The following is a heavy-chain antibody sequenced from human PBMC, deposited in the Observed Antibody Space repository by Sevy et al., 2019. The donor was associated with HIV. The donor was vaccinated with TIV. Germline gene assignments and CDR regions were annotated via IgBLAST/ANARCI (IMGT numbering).Heavy chain of an antibody. J-gene: IGHJ4*02. CDR2: IKQDGSEK. CDR3: ARYYGSGSYYRYYFDY. CDR1: GFTFSSYW. Sequence: GGSLRLSCAASGFTFSSYWMSWVRQAPGKGLEWVANIKQDGSEKYYVDSVKGRFTISRDNAKNSLYLQMNSLRAEDTAVYYCARYYGSGSYYRYYFDYWGQGTLVTVSS. V-gene: IGHV3-7*01. D-gene: IGHD3-10*01.